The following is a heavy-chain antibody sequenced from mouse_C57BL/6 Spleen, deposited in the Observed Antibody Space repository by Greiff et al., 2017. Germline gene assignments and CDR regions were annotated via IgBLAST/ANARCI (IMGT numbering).Heavy chain of an antibody. Sequence: QVQLQQPGAELVRPGSSVKLSCKASGYTFTSYWMDWVKQRPGQGLEWIGNIYPSDSETHYNQKFKDKATLTVDKSSSTAYMQLSSLTSEDSAVYCCARDNYSNGGFAYWGQGALVTVSA. CDR1: GYTFTSYW. V-gene: IGHV1-61*01. CDR2: IYPSDSET. D-gene: IGHD2-5*01. CDR3: ARDNYSNGGFAY. J-gene: IGHJ3*01.